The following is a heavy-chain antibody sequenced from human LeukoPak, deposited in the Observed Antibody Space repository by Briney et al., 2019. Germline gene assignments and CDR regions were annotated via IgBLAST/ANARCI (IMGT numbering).Heavy chain of an antibody. J-gene: IGHJ6*02. D-gene: IGHD6-19*01. CDR2: ICYSGST. CDR1: GGSISSYY. Sequence: SETLSLTCTVSGGSISSYYWSWIRQPPGKGLEWIGYICYSGSTNYNPSLKSRVTISVDTSKNQFSLKLSSVTAADTAVYYCARGVRSSSYSSGWAYYYGMDVWGQGTTVTVSS. CDR3: ARGVRSSSYSSGWAYYYGMDV. V-gene: IGHV4-59*01.